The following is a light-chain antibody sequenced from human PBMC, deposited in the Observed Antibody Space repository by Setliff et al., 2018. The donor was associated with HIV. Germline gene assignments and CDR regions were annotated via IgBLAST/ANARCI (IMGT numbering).Light chain of an antibody. Sequence: SVLTQPPSVSGAPGQRVTISCTGSSSNIGAGYDVHWYQHLPGTAPKLLIYGNTNRPSGVPDRISGSKSGTSASLAITGLQAEDEADYYCQSYDSSLSGSTVFGTGTKSPS. CDR1: SSNIGAGYD. CDR2: GNT. CDR3: QSYDSSLSGSTV. V-gene: IGLV1-40*01. J-gene: IGLJ1*01.